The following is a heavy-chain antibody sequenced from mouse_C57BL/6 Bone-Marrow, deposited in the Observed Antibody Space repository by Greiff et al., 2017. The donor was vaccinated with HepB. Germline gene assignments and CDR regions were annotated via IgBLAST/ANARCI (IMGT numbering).Heavy chain of an antibody. V-gene: IGHV1-55*01. J-gene: IGHJ4*01. CDR2: IYPGSGST. D-gene: IGHD2-5*01. CDR1: GYTFTSYW. Sequence: QVQLQQPGAELVKPGASVKMSCKASGYTFTSYWITWVKQRPGQGLEWIGDIYPGSGSTNYNEKFKSKATLTVDTSSSTAYMQLSSLKSEDSAVYYCARFRRYSNYPYAMDYWGQGTSVTVSS. CDR3: ARFRRYSNYPYAMDY.